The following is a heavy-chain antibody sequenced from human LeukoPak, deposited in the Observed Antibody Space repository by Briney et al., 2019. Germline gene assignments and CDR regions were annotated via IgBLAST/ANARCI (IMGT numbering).Heavy chain of an antibody. D-gene: IGHD2-2*01. J-gene: IGHJ6*02. CDR2: INPSGGTT. CDR3: TQRAYYCSSTSCYDGTHGMDV. Sequence: ASVKVSCKASGYTFTSYYMHWVRQAPGQGLEWMGIINPSGGTTSYAQKFQGRVTITADESRSTAYMELSSLRSEDTAVYYCTQRAYYCSSTSCYDGTHGMDVWGQGTTVTVSS. V-gene: IGHV1-46*01. CDR1: GYTFTSYY.